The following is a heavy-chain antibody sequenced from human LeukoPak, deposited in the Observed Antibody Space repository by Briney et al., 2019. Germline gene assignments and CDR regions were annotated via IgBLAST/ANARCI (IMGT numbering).Heavy chain of an antibody. J-gene: IGHJ3*02. CDR1: GFTFSSYN. Sequence: PGGSLRLSCAASGFTFSSYNMNWVRQAPGKGLEWVSLIYNDGRTYYADSVKGRCSISRDNLKNVLYLQMNSLKVEDTALYYCARGLFLSGYLDAFDIWGQGTVVTVSS. D-gene: IGHD3-22*01. CDR2: IYNDGRT. V-gene: IGHV3-53*01. CDR3: ARGLFLSGYLDAFDI.